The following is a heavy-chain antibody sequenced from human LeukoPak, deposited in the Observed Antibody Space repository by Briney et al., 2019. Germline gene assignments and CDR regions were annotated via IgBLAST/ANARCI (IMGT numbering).Heavy chain of an antibody. CDR3: AKGGGSGSFHYYYGMDV. J-gene: IGHJ6*02. CDR2: IRSTGSYI. Sequence: GGSLRLSCTVSGSSFSGYNMKWVRQAPGKGLEWVASIRSTGSYIHYADSVKGRFTISRDNAKNSLYLQMNSLRAEDTALYYCAKGGGSGSFHYYYGMDVSGQGTTVTVSS. CDR1: GSSFSGYN. D-gene: IGHD3-10*01. V-gene: IGHV3-21*04.